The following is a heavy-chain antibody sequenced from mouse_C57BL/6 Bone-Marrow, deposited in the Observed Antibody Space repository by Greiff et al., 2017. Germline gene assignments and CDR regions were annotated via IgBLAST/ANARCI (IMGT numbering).Heavy chain of an antibody. J-gene: IGHJ4*01. CDR2: IHPNSGST. CDR3: VRLGGYYVYYYAMDS. CDR1: GYTFTSYW. V-gene: IGHV1-64*01. D-gene: IGHD2-3*01. Sequence: VQLQQPGAELVKPGASVKLSCKASGYTFTSYWMHWVKQRPGQGLEWIGMIHPNSGSTNYNEKFKSKATLTVDKSSSTAYMQLSRLTSEDSAVYYCVRLGGYYVYYYAMDSWGQGTSVTVSS.